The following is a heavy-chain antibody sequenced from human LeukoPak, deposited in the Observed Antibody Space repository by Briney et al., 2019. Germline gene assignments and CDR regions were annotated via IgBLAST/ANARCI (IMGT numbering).Heavy chain of an antibody. CDR3: ASTRLPNDGWFDP. J-gene: IGHJ5*02. Sequence: GASLKISCKGSGYSFTSYWIGWVRQMPGKGLEWMGIIYPGDSDTRYSPSFQGQVTISADKSISTAYLQWSSLKASDTAMYYCASTRLPNDGWFDPWGQGTLVTVSS. D-gene: IGHD1-1*01. V-gene: IGHV5-51*01. CDR2: IYPGDSDT. CDR1: GYSFTSYW.